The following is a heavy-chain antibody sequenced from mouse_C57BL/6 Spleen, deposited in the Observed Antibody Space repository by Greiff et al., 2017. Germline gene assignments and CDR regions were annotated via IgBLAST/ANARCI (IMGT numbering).Heavy chain of an antibody. J-gene: IGHJ4*01. CDR2: IDPSDSYT. V-gene: IGHV1-59*01. CDR3: ASRSNYNFDY. CDR1: GYTFTSYW. Sequence: QVQLQQPGAELVRPGTSVKLSCKASGYTFTSYWMHWVKQRPGQGLEWIGVIDPSDSYTNYNQKFKGKATLTVDTSSSTAYMQLSSLTSEDSAVYYCASRSNYNFDYWGQGTSVTVSS. D-gene: IGHD2-5*01.